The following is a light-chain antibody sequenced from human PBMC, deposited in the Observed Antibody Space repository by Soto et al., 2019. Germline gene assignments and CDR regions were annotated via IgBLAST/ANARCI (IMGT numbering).Light chain of an antibody. J-gene: IGKJ3*01. CDR2: KAS. V-gene: IGKV1-5*03. Sequence: DIQMTQSPSTLSASVGDRVTITCRASQSISSWLAWDQQKPGKAPKLLIYKASSLESGVPSRFSGSGSGTEFTLTISSLQPDDFATYYCQQYNSFAFTFGPGTKVDIK. CDR3: QQYNSFAFT. CDR1: QSISSW.